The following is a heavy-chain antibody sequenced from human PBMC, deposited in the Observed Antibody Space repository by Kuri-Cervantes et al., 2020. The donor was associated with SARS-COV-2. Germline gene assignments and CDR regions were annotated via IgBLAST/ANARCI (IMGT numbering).Heavy chain of an antibody. CDR2: IYYSGST. V-gene: IGHV4-39*01. CDR1: GGSISSSSYY. D-gene: IGHD6-13*01. CDR3: ARAELGLGWFFDL. J-gene: IGHJ2*01. Sequence: GSLRLSCTVSGGSISSSSYYWGWIRQPPGKGLEWIGIIYYSGSTYYNPSLKSRVTISVDTSKNQFSLKLSSVTAADTAVYYCARAELGLGWFFDLWGRGTLVTVSS.